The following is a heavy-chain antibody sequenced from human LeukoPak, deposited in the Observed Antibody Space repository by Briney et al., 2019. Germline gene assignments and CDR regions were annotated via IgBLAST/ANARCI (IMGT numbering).Heavy chain of an antibody. D-gene: IGHD5-18*01. CDR2: IIPIFGTA. J-gene: IGHJ4*02. Sequence: SVKVSCKASGGTFSSYAISWVRQAPRQGLEWMGGIIPIFGTANYAQKFQGRVTITADESTSTAYMELSSLRSEDTAVYYCASLSSTRGYRDYWGQGTLVTVSS. CDR3: ASLSSTRGYRDY. V-gene: IGHV1-69*13. CDR1: GGTFSSYA.